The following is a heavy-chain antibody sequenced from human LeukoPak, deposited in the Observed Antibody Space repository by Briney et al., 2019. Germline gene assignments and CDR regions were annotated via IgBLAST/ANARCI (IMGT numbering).Heavy chain of an antibody. CDR3: AKDRLLQLNLLDY. J-gene: IGHJ4*02. D-gene: IGHD1-1*01. Sequence: GGSLRLSCAASGFTFSSYAMSWVRQAPGKGLEWVSAISGSGGSTYYADPVKGRFTISRDNSKNTLYLQMNSLRAEDTAVYYCAKDRLLQLNLLDYWGQGTLVTVSS. CDR2: ISGSGGST. CDR1: GFTFSSYA. V-gene: IGHV3-23*01.